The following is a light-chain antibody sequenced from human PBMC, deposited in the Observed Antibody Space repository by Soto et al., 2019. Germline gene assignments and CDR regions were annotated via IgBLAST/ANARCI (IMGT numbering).Light chain of an antibody. J-gene: IGLJ1*01. CDR2: EVS. Sequence: QSVLTQPASVSGSPGQSITISCTGTSSDVGGYNHVSWYQLHPGKAPKLMVYEVSNRPSGVSNRFSGSKSGNTASLTISGLQAEYEADYYCFSYTSSTAYVFGTGTKVTVL. CDR3: FSYTSSTAYV. V-gene: IGLV2-14*01. CDR1: SSDVGGYNH.